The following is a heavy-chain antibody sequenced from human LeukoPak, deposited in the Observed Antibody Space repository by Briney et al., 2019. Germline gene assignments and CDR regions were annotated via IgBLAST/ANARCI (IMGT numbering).Heavy chain of an antibody. CDR3: AKLLNY. V-gene: IGHV3-23*01. CDR2: ITGSGGTT. J-gene: IGHJ4*02. CDR1: GFTSSSSA. Sequence: GGSLRLSCAASGFTSSSSALSWVRQAPGKGLEWVSVITGSGGTTYYADSVKGRFTISRDISENTLYLQMNSLRAEDTAVYYCAKLLNYWGQGTLVTVSS.